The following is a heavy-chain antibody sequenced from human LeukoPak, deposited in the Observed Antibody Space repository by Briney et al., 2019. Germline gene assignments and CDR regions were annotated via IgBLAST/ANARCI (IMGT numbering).Heavy chain of an antibody. CDR3: AREPREYCSRTACPNWFES. J-gene: IGHJ5*01. Sequence: GGTPRPSRAVPRFPSTIYAKRWGRHALEGGRGCVSALCISVGTTYYADPVKGRFTISRDNSENTLYLQMNSLRVEDTAVYYCAREPREYCSRTACPNWFESWGQGTRVTVSS. V-gene: IGHV3-23*01. CDR2: LCISVGTT. D-gene: IGHD2-2*01. CDR1: RFPSTIYA.